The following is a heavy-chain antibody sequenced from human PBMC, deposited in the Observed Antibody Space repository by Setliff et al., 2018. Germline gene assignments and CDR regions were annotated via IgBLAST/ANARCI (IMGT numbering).Heavy chain of an antibody. CDR3: AKCTSWDSHYPYFYY. CDR2: FYDSRGDT. V-gene: IGHV3-23*03. Sequence: QTGGSLRLSCAASGFAFSTYAVSWVRQAPGKGLEWVSIFYDSRGDTYYADSVKGRFTVSKDNSKNTMYLQMNSLRDEDTAIYFCAKCTSWDSHYPYFYYWGQGALVTVSS. D-gene: IGHD4-4*01. CDR1: GFAFSTYA. J-gene: IGHJ4*02.